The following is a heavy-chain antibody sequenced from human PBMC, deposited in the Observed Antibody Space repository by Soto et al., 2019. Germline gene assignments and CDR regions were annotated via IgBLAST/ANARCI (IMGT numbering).Heavy chain of an antibody. CDR1: GFTFSSYW. CDR3: TRGLENYSYFDY. CDR2: INTDGSST. Sequence: EVQLVESGGGLVQPGGSLRLSCAASGFTFSSYWMHWVRQAPGKGLEWVSRINTDGSSTVNAGSVKGRFTISRDNAKNTLYVQMTSLRAEDTAVYYCTRGLENYSYFDYWGQGIVVTVSS. V-gene: IGHV3-74*01. J-gene: IGHJ4*02. D-gene: IGHD1-7*01.